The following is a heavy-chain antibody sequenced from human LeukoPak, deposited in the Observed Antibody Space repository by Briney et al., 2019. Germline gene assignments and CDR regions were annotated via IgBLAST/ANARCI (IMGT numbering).Heavy chain of an antibody. J-gene: IGHJ4*02. CDR2: IYTSGST. V-gene: IGHV4-61*02. D-gene: IGHD6-19*01. CDR3: ARASGYSSGELDY. Sequence: PSETLSLTCTVSGGSISSGSYYWSWIRQPAGKGLEWIGRIYTSGSTNYNPSLKSRVTISVDTSKNQYSLKLSSVTAADTAVYYCARASGYSSGELDYWGQGTLVTVSS. CDR1: GGSISSGSYY.